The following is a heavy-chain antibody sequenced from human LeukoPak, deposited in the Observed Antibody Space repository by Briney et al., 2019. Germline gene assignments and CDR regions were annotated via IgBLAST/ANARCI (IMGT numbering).Heavy chain of an antibody. CDR1: GGSISSYY. V-gene: IGHV4-4*07. CDR3: ARIKVRGVIDY. J-gene: IGHJ4*02. D-gene: IGHD3-10*01. Sequence: SETLSLTCTVSGGSISSYYWSWIRQHAGKGLEWIGRIYTSGSTNYNPSLKSRVTISVDTSKNQFSLKLSSVTAADTAVYYCARIKVRGVIDYWGQGTLVTVSS. CDR2: IYTSGST.